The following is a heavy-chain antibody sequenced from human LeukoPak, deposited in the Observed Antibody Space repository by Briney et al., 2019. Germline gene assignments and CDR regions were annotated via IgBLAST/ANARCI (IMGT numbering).Heavy chain of an antibody. CDR1: GFTVSNNY. D-gene: IGHD1-26*01. Sequence: GGSLRLSCGASGFTVSNNYMTWVRQAPGKGLEWVAVIWYDGSNKYYADSVKGRFTISRDNSKNTLYLQMNSLRAEDTAVYYCARDGTSGSYLAGAFDIWGQGTMVTVSS. V-gene: IGHV3-33*08. CDR2: IWYDGSNK. CDR3: ARDGTSGSYLAGAFDI. J-gene: IGHJ3*02.